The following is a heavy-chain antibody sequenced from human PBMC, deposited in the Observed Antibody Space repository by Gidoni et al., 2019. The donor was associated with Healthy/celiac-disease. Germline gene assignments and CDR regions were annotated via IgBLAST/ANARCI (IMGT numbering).Heavy chain of an antibody. J-gene: IGHJ3*02. CDR1: GGTFSSYA. CDR2: IIPIFGTA. D-gene: IGHD3-22*01. V-gene: IGHV1-69*06. CDR3: ARDHSGTYYYDSSGYHPGAFDI. Sequence: QVQLVQSGAEVKKPGSSVKVSCKASGGTFSSYAIRWVRQAPGQGLEWMGGIIPIFGTANYAQKFQGRVTITADKSTSTAYMELSSLRSEDTAVYYCARDHSGTYYYDSSGYHPGAFDIWGQGTMVTVSS.